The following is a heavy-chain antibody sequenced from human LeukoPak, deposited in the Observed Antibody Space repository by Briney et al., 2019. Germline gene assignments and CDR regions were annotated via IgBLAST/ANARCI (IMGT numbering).Heavy chain of an antibody. V-gene: IGHV4-61*02. CDR3: ARALGKYGSGSPSRYYYYYMDV. CDR2: IYTSGST. J-gene: IGHJ6*03. Sequence: SETLSLTCTVSGGSISSGSYYWSWIRQPAGKGLEWIGRIYTSGSTNYNPSLKSRVTISVDTSKNQFSLKLSSVTAADTAVYYCARALGKYGSGSPSRYYYYYMDVWGKGTTVTISS. CDR1: GGSISSGSYY. D-gene: IGHD3-10*01.